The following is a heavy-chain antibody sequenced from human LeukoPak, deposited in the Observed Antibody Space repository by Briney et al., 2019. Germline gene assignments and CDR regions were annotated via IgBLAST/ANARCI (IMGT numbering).Heavy chain of an antibody. Sequence: GGSLRLSCAASGFTVSSNYMSWVRQARGKGLEWVSIIYGGGSTSYADSVKGRFTISRDNSKNTVYLQMNSLRAEDTAVYYCARVSRGPWGQGTLVTVSS. D-gene: IGHD3-10*01. CDR3: ARVSRGP. V-gene: IGHV3-66*01. J-gene: IGHJ5*02. CDR1: GFTVSSNY. CDR2: IYGGGST.